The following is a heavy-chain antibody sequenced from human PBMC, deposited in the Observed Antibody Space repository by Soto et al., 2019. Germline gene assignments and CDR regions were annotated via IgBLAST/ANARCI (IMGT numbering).Heavy chain of an antibody. V-gene: IGHV4-59*08. D-gene: IGHD6-19*01. CDR1: GGSISSYY. CDR2: IYYSGST. Sequence: QVQLQESGPGLVKPSETLSLTCTVSGGSISSYYWSWIRQPPGKGLEWIGYIYYSGSTNYNPSLKSRVTISVDTSKNQFSLKLSSVTAADTAVYYCARRWYSSGWSVGGDYYFDYWGQGTLVTVSS. J-gene: IGHJ4*02. CDR3: ARRWYSSGWSVGGDYYFDY.